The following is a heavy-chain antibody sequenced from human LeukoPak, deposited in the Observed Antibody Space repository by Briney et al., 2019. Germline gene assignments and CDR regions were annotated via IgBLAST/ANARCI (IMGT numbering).Heavy chain of an antibody. D-gene: IGHD3-22*01. CDR2: ISAYNGNT. CDR3: AKGLITMIVVAPYGMDV. V-gene: IGHV1-18*01. Sequence: GASVKVSCKASGYTFTSYGISWVRQAPGQGLEWIGWISAYNGNTNYAQKLQGRVTMTTDTSTSTAYMELRSLRSDDTAVYYCAKGLITMIVVAPYGMDVWGQGTTVTVSS. J-gene: IGHJ6*02. CDR1: GYTFTSYG.